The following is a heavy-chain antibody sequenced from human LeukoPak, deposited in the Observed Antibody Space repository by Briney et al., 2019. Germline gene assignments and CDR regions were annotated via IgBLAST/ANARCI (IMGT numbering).Heavy chain of an antibody. CDR1: GYTFTDCG. J-gene: IGHJ3*02. D-gene: IGHD4-17*01. Sequence: GASVKVSCKTSGYTFTDCGFSWVRQAPGQGLEWMGWISPYNGNTRYTQKFQDRVTMTTDTSAGTAYMELRSLRSDDTAVYYCARDPRHMVTTKYNAFDIWGQGTMVTVSS. V-gene: IGHV1-18*01. CDR2: ISPYNGNT. CDR3: ARDPRHMVTTKYNAFDI.